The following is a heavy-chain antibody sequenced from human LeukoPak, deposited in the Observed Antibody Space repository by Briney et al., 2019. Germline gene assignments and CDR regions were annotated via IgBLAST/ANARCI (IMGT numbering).Heavy chain of an antibody. D-gene: IGHD1-26*01. Sequence: GGFLRLSCAASGFTFNSYAMSWVRQAPEKGLEWVATISGSGGGTYYADSVKGRFTISRDDSKNTLYLQMNSLSAEDTAVYYCAKDLGRYRNNYFDYWGQGTLVTVSS. CDR1: GFTFNSYA. CDR3: AKDLGRYRNNYFDY. V-gene: IGHV3-23*01. J-gene: IGHJ4*02. CDR2: ISGSGGGT.